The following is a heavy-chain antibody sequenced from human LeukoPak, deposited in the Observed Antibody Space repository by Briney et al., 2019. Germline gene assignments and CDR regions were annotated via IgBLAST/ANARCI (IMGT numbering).Heavy chain of an antibody. CDR2: IGSSSSYI. V-gene: IGHV3-21*01. Sequence: GGSLRLSCAASGFTFSSYSMNWVRQAPGKGLEWVSSIGSSSSYIYYADSVKGRFAISSDNAKNSLYLQMNSLRAEDTAVYYCARVAVRPRGGDFDYWGQGTLVTVSS. J-gene: IGHJ4*02. D-gene: IGHD6-19*01. CDR1: GFTFSSYS. CDR3: ARVAVRPRGGDFDY.